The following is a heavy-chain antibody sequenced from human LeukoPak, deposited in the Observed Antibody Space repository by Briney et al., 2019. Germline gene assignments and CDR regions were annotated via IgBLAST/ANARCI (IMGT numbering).Heavy chain of an antibody. CDR2: IYSGGST. J-gene: IGHJ4*02. Sequence: GRSLRLSCAASGFTVSSNYMGWVRQAPGKGMEWVSVIYSGGSTYYADSVKGRFTISRANSKNTLYLQMKGRRATHTAVYYSVRSYDSSGPIVYWGQGTLVTVSS. CDR3: VRSYDSSGPIVY. D-gene: IGHD3-22*01. CDR1: GFTVSSNY. V-gene: IGHV3-53*01.